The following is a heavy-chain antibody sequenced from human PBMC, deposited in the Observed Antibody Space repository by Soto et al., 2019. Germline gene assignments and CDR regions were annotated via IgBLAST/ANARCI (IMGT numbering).Heavy chain of an antibody. J-gene: IGHJ3*02. CDR1: GGSFSGYY. V-gene: IGHV4-34*01. D-gene: IGHD2-15*01. Sequence: PSETLSLTCAVYGGSFSGYYWSWIRQPPGKGLEWIGEINHSGSTNYNPSLKSRVTISVATSKNQFSLKLSSVTAADTAVYYCARRSNCSGGSCYHDALAIWGQGTMGTVSS. CDR2: INHSGST. CDR3: ARRSNCSGGSCYHDALAI.